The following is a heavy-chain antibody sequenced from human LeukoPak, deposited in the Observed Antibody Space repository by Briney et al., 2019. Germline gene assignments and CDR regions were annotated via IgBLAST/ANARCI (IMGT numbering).Heavy chain of an antibody. CDR3: ARGALTLAGNIEY. D-gene: IGHD6-19*01. CDR1: GYSISRGYY. V-gene: IGHV4-38-2*02. Sequence: PSETLSLTCTVSGYSISRGYYWGWIRKPPGKGLEWIGSIYQSGSTYHNPSLKSRVIMSVDTSKNQFSLTLRSMTAADTAVYYCARGALTLAGNIEYWGQGTLVTVSS. J-gene: IGHJ4*02. CDR2: IYQSGST.